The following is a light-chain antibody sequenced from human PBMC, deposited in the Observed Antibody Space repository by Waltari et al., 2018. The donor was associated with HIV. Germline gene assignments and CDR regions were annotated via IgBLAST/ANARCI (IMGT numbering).Light chain of an antibody. CDR2: ANN. CDR3: QSHDNKIFYV. V-gene: IGLV6-57*01. Sequence: NFILTQPHSVSESPGKTVTISCTRSSGNIASSYVQWYQQRPGSSPTTVIYANNQRPSGVPDRFSGSIDSSSNSASLTISGLMTEDEADYYCQSHDNKIFYVFVGWTYVTVL. J-gene: IGLJ1*01. CDR1: SGNIASSY.